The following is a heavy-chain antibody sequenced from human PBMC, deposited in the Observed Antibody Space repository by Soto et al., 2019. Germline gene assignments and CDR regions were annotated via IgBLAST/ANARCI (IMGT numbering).Heavy chain of an antibody. J-gene: IGHJ4*02. Sequence: SETLSLTCTVSGGSISSSSYYWGWIRQPPGKGLKWIGSIYYSGSTYYNPSLKSRVTISVDTSKNQFSLKLSSVTAADTAVYYCARQRVDSVAPAAIYFDYWGQGTLVTLSS. D-gene: IGHD2-2*01. V-gene: IGHV4-39*01. CDR1: GGSISSSSYY. CDR2: IYYSGST. CDR3: ARQRVDSVAPAAIYFDY.